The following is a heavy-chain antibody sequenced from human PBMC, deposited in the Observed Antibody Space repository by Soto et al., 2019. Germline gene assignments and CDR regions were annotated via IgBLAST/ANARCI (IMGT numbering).Heavy chain of an antibody. D-gene: IGHD1-1*01. CDR2: IYPGDSDT. V-gene: IGHV5-51*01. CDR1: GYTYTSYW. J-gene: IGHJ3*01. Sequence: LGESLKISCKGSGYTYTSYWIGWVRQMPGKGLEWMGIIYPGDSDTRYSPSFQGQVTISADKSISTAYLQWSSLKASDTAMYYCARPAATVAFDVWGQGTMVTVSS. CDR3: ARPAATVAFDV.